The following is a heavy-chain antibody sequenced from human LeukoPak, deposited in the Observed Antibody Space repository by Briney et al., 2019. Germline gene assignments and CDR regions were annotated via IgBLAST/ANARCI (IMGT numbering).Heavy chain of an antibody. J-gene: IGHJ2*01. V-gene: IGHV3-33*01. CDR2: IWYDGSNK. D-gene: IGHD3-10*01. CDR3: ARDQGYYGSGNRGYFDL. Sequence: GGSLRLSCAASGFTFSSYGMHWVRHAPGKGLEWVAVIWYDGSNKYYADSVKGRFTISRDNSKNTLYLQMNSLRAEDTAVYYCARDQGYYGSGNRGYFDLWGRGTLVTVSS. CDR1: GFTFSSYG.